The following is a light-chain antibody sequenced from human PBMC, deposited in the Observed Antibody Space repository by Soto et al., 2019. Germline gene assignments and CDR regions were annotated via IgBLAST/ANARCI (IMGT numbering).Light chain of an antibody. Sequence: EIVLTQSPATLSLSPGERKTLYCRASQSVSSYLAWYQQKPGQAPRLLIYDASNRATGIPARFSGSGSGTDFTLTISSLEPEDFAVYYCQQRSNWPVTFGQGTRLEIK. CDR2: DAS. CDR1: QSVSSY. V-gene: IGKV3-11*01. J-gene: IGKJ5*01. CDR3: QQRSNWPVT.